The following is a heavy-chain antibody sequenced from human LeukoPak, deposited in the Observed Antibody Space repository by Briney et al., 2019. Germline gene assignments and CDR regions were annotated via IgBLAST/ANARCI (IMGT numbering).Heavy chain of an antibody. Sequence: GGSLRLSCAASGFTFSSYGMHWVRQAPGKGLEWVAVIWYDGSNKYYADSVKGRFTISRDNSKNTLYLQMNSLRAEDTAVYYCVRDLRQWLARTGYYYYGMDVWGQGTMVTVSS. CDR2: IWYDGSNK. CDR1: GFTFSSYG. V-gene: IGHV3-33*01. J-gene: IGHJ6*02. CDR3: VRDLRQWLARTGYYYYGMDV. D-gene: IGHD6-19*01.